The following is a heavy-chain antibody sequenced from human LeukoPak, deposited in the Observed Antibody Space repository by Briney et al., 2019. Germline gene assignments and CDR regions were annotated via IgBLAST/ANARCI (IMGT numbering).Heavy chain of an antibody. J-gene: IGHJ4*02. CDR1: GFNFSYYA. D-gene: IGHD1-1*01. CDR2: VSYDGNDG. CDR3: AILAWNDGSYYFDY. V-gene: IGHV3-30-3*01. Sequence: GGSLRLSCIGAGFNFSYYAIYWVRQAPGKGLEWVAVVSYDGNDGYYADSVKGRFSISRDNSQNTVTLQMNNLRVDDTAIYYCAILAWNDGSYYFDYWGQGTLVTVSS.